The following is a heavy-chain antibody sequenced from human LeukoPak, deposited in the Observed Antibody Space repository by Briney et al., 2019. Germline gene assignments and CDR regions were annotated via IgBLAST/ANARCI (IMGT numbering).Heavy chain of an antibody. V-gene: IGHV3-33*01. J-gene: IGHJ4*02. CDR1: GFAFSSYG. CDR2: IWYDGSNK. Sequence: PGGSLRLSCAASGFAFSSYGMHWVRQAPGKGLEGVAVIWYDGSNKYYADSVKGRFTISRDNSKNTLYLQMNSLRAEDTAVYYCARDYGDYASHFDYWGQGTLVTVSS. CDR3: ARDYGDYASHFDY. D-gene: IGHD4-17*01.